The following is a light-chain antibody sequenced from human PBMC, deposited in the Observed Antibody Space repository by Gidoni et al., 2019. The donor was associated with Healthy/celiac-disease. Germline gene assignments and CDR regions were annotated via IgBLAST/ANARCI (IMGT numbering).Light chain of an antibody. CDR1: KVISSA. Sequence: AIQLTQSPSSLSASVGDRVTITCRASKVISSALAWYQQKPGKAPKLLIYDASSLESGVPSRFSGSGSGTDFTLTISRLKREDFATYYCQQFNSYPLTFGGGTKVEIK. J-gene: IGKJ4*01. CDR3: QQFNSYPLT. V-gene: IGKV1-13*02. CDR2: DAS.